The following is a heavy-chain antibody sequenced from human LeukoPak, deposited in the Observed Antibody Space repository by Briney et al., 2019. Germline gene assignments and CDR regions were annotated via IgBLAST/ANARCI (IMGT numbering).Heavy chain of an antibody. D-gene: IGHD1-26*01. Sequence: PSGTLSLTCAVSGGSITSDNWWIWVRQPPGKGLEWIGEAYHSGSTNYSPSLKSRVTISVDTSKNQFSLKLSSVTPADTAVYYCARDLGYSDGWFDPWGQGTLVTVSS. CDR1: GGSITSDNW. CDR2: AYHSGST. V-gene: IGHV4-4*02. J-gene: IGHJ5*02. CDR3: ARDLGYSDGWFDP.